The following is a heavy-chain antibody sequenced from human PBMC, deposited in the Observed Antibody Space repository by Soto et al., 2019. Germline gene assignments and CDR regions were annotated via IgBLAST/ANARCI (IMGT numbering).Heavy chain of an antibody. CDR1: GFTFSGFD. CDR2: IGTAGDT. CDR3: AKSQEIGTHFFDS. V-gene: IGHV3-13*01. Sequence: PGGSLRLSCEASGFTFSGFDMHWVRQPTGKGLEWVSSIGTAGDTYYAVSVKGRFTISRDNAKNSLSLQMNSLGAGDMAVYFCAKSQEIGTHFFDSWGQGTQVTVSS. J-gene: IGHJ4*02. D-gene: IGHD6-13*01.